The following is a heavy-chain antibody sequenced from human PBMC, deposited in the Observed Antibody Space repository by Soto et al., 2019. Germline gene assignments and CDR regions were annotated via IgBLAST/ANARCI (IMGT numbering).Heavy chain of an antibody. Sequence: QVQLVQSGAEVKKPGASVKVSCKASGYTFTSYAMHWVRPAPGQRLEWMGWINAGNGNTKYSQKFQGRVTITRDTSASTAYMELSSLRSEDTAVYYCAGGPGGFGDLKGGFDPWGQGTLVTVSS. J-gene: IGHJ5*02. CDR1: GYTFTSYA. D-gene: IGHD3-10*01. V-gene: IGHV1-3*01. CDR3: AGGPGGFGDLKGGFDP. CDR2: INAGNGNT.